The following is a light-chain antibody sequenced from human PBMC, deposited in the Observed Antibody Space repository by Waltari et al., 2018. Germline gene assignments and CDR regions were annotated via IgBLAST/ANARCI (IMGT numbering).Light chain of an antibody. CDR1: QSISSY. V-gene: IGKV1-39*01. CDR2: AAS. J-gene: IGKJ2*01. CDR3: QQRGNWPSGYT. Sequence: DIQMTQSPSSLSASVGDRVTITCRASQSISSYLNWYQQKPGKAPKLLIYAASSLQSGVPSRFSGSGSGTDFTLTISSLEPEDFAVYYCQQRGNWPSGYTFGQGTKLEIK.